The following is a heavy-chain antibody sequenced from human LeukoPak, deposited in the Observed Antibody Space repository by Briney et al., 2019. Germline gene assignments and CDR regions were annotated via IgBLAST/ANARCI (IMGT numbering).Heavy chain of an antibody. CDR2: IYYSGST. D-gene: IGHD1-26*01. V-gene: IGHV4-59*01. CDR1: GGSISSYY. J-gene: IGHJ6*02. CDR3: ARAQWELGYGMDV. Sequence: SETLSLTCTVSGGSISSYYWSWIRQPPGKGLEWIGHIYYSGSTNYNPSLKSRVTISVDTSKNQFSLKLSSVTAADTAVYYCARAQWELGYGMDVWGQGTTVTVSS.